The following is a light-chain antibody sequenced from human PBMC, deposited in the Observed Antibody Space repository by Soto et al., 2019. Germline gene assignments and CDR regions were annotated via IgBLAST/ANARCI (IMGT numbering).Light chain of an antibody. CDR3: QVWDSSSDHVV. Sequence: SYELTQPPSVSVAAGKTARSTCGGNNIGSKSVHWYQQKPGQAPVLVIYYDSDRPSGIPERFSGSNSGNTATLTISRVEAGDEADYYCQVWDSSSDHVVFGGGTKVTVL. J-gene: IGLJ2*01. V-gene: IGLV3-21*04. CDR1: NIGSKS. CDR2: YDS.